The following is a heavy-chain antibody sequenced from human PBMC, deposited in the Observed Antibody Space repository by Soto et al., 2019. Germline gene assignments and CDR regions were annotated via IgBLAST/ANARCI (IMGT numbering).Heavy chain of an antibody. CDR2: IIGSGGGI. CDR3: AKGNGASRTYYFDS. D-gene: IGHD2-8*01. J-gene: IGHJ4*02. V-gene: IGHV3-23*01. Sequence: GGSLRLSCDASGFSFSAYVMSWVRQAPGMGLEWVSAIIGSGGGIYSADSVKGRFIISRDNSKNTLYLQMNSLRADDTAVYFCAKGNGASRTYYFDSWGQGT. CDR1: GFSFSAYV.